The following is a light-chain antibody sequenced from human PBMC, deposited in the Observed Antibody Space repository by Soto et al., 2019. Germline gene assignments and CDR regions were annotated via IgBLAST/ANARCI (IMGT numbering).Light chain of an antibody. J-gene: IGKJ1*01. V-gene: IGKV3-11*01. CDR3: QQRGNWPWT. CDR2: DAS. CDR1: QSVSSY. Sequence: EIVLTQSPATLSLSPGERATLSCRASQSVSSYLAWYQQKPGQAPRLLIYDASNRATGIPARSSGSGSGTDLPLTISSLEPEDYPVYYCQQRGNWPWTFGQGTKVEIK.